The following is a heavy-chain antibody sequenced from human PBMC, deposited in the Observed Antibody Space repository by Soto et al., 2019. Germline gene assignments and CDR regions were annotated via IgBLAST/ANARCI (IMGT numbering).Heavy chain of an antibody. CDR2: IRTEAYGGTT. CDR3: ARAIRLSGDAFDI. J-gene: IGHJ3*02. D-gene: IGHD1-26*01. CDR1: GFTFGDYP. V-gene: IGHV3-49*03. Sequence: EVQLVESGGGLVQPGRSLRLSCTASGFTFGDYPMSWFRQAPGRGLEWVGYIRTEAYGGTTEHSAPVKGRFTISRDDSKSIGFLQMERLKTEDTAVFYCARAIRLSGDAFDILGQGTIVTVSS.